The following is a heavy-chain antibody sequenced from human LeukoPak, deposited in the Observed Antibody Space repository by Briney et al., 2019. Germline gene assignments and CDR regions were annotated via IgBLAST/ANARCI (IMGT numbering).Heavy chain of an antibody. J-gene: IGHJ4*02. Sequence: GGSLRLSCAASGFTFSSYAMHWVRQAPAKGLEWVAVISYDGSNKYYADSVKGRFTISRDNSKNTLYLQMNSLRAEDTAVYYCARDPPSIAAAGDYFDYWGQGTLVTVSS. V-gene: IGHV3-30-3*01. CDR2: ISYDGSNK. CDR1: GFTFSSYA. CDR3: ARDPPSIAAAGDYFDY. D-gene: IGHD6-13*01.